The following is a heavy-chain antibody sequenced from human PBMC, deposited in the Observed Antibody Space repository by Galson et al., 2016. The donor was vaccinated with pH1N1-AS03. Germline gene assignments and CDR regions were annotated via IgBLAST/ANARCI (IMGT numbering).Heavy chain of an antibody. CDR1: GFSLGTTSVG. J-gene: IGHJ4*02. V-gene: IGHV2-5*04. CDR2: VHWHGVH. Sequence: PALVKPPQTLTLTCSFSGFSLGTTSVGLAWIRQPPGEALGWRALVHWHGVHRLSPALRGRLAITKATSQNQVVLTMTNMGPEDTGTYFCTKTSGYDFDFWGQGAPVTVS. D-gene: IGHD5-12*01. CDR3: TKTSGYDFDF.